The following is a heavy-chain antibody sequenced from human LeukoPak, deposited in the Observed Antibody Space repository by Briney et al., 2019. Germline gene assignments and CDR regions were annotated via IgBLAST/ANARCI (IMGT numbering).Heavy chain of an antibody. Sequence: ASVKVSCKASGYTFTGYYMHWVRQAPGQGLEWMGWINPNSGGTNYAQKFQGRVTMTRGTSISTAYMELSGLRSDDTAVYYCAKDRGCSSTSCYQVYYYGMDVWGQGTTVTVSS. CDR3: AKDRGCSSTSCYQVYYYGMDV. D-gene: IGHD2-2*01. CDR2: INPNSGGT. V-gene: IGHV1-2*02. CDR1: GYTFTGYY. J-gene: IGHJ6*02.